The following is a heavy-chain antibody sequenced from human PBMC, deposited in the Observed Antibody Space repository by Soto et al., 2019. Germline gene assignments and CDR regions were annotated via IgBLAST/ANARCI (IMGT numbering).Heavy chain of an antibody. CDR2: SRNKNNDYNT. J-gene: IGHJ6*01. CDR1: GFRFRDFF. CDR3: ALNYYARDV. Sequence: GGSLRLSCAASGFRFRDFFMDWVRQAPGKGLEWVGRSRNKNNDYNTDYAASVKGRFTISRHESENSLLLQMNNLKIEDTAVYYCALNYYARDVLGQGTTVTVSS. V-gene: IGHV3-72*01.